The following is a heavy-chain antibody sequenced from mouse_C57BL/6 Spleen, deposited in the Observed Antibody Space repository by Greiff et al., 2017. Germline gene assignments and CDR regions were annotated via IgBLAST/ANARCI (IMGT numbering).Heavy chain of an antibody. V-gene: IGHV5-4*01. CDR1: GFTFSSYA. CDR2: ISDGGSYT. Sequence: EVKVVESGGGLVKPGGSLKLSCAASGFTFSSYAMSWVRQTPEKRLEWVATISDGGSYTYYPDNVKGRFTISRDNAKNNLYLQMSHLKSEDTAMYYCARDLLITTVVEYAMDYWGQGTSVTVSS. J-gene: IGHJ4*01. CDR3: ARDLLITTVVEYAMDY. D-gene: IGHD1-1*01.